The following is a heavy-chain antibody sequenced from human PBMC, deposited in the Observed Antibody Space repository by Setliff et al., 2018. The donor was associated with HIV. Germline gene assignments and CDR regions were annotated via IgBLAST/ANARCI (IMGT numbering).Heavy chain of an antibody. CDR1: GGSINSYY. CDR2: IYYSGST. V-gene: IGHV4-59*01. Sequence: KTSETLSLTCSVSGGSINSYYWSWIRQPPGKGLEWVGYIYYSGSTKYNPSLESRVTISLDTSKNQLSLKLRSVTAADTAVYYCARAFWSGYPFNMDVWGKGTTVTVS. CDR3: ARAFWSGYPFNMDV. J-gene: IGHJ6*03. D-gene: IGHD3-3*01.